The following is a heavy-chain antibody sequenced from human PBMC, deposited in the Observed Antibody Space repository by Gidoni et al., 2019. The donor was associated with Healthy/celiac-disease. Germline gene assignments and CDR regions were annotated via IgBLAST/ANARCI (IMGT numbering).Heavy chain of an antibody. CDR3: ARAPPEKEDAFDI. CDR2: INHSGST. J-gene: IGHJ3*02. CDR1: GGSFSGYY. Sequence: QVQLQQWGAGLLKPSETLSLTCAVYGGSFSGYYWSWIRQPPGKGLEWIGEINHSGSTNYNPSLKSRVTISVDTSKNQFSLKLSSVTAADTAVYYCARAPPEKEDAFDIWGQGTMVTVSS. V-gene: IGHV4-34*01.